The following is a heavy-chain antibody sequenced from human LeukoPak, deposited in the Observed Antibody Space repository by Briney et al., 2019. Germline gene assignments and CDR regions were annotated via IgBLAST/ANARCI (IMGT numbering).Heavy chain of an antibody. Sequence: GGSLRLSCTAPGFTFSSYDMSWVRQAPGKGLEWVSSITTYSSYILHADSVKGRLTISRDNAKNSLYLQMSSLRAEDTAVYYCARDRSNSDYAFDYWGQGALVTVSS. J-gene: IGHJ4*02. D-gene: IGHD4-11*01. CDR2: ITTYSSYI. CDR3: ARDRSNSDYAFDY. CDR1: GFTFSSYD. V-gene: IGHV3-21*01.